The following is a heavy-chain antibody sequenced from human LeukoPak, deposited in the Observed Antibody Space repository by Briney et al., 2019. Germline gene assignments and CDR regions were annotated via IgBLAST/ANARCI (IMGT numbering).Heavy chain of an antibody. D-gene: IGHD5-18*01. CDR3: ASHYSYGKTFDY. CDR2: INSGGSST. Sequence: GGSLRLSCAASGFTFSSYWMHWVRQAPGKGLVWVSSINSGGSSTSYADSVKGRFTISRDNANNTLYLQKNRLTAEDTAVYYCASHYSYGKTFDYWGQGTLVTVSS. CDR1: GFTFSSYW. J-gene: IGHJ4*02. V-gene: IGHV3-74*01.